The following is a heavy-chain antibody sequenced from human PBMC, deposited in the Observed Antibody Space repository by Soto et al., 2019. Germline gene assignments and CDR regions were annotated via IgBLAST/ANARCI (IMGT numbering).Heavy chain of an antibody. CDR3: AREGSAIQYYFDY. D-gene: IGHD3-10*01. Sequence: GGSLRLSCAASGFTFSSYGMHWVRQAPGKGLEWVAVIWYDGSNKYYADSVKGRFTISRDNSKNTLYLQMNSLRAEDTAVYYCAREGSAIQYYFDYWGQGTLVTVSS. CDR1: GFTFSSYG. CDR2: IWYDGSNK. J-gene: IGHJ4*02. V-gene: IGHV3-33*01.